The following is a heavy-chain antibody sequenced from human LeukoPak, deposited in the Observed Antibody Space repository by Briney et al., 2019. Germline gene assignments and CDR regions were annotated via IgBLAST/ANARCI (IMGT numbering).Heavy chain of an antibody. CDR3: ARGRTRSQPILLWFRELSA. D-gene: IGHD3-10*01. CDR1: GGSFSGYY. J-gene: IGHJ5*02. Sequence: SETLSLICAVYGGSFSGYYWSWIRQPPGKGLEWIGEINHSGSTNYNPSLKSRVTISVDTSKNQFSLKLSSVTAADTAVYYCARGRTRSQPILLWFRELSAWGQGTLVTVSS. CDR2: INHSGST. V-gene: IGHV4-34*01.